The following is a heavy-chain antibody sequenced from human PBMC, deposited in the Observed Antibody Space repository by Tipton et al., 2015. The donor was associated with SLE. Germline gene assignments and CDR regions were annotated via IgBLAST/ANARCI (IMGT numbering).Heavy chain of an antibody. CDR3: ARDVGHMDV. CDR1: GFSISSGFY. CDR2: MIHSGDT. D-gene: IGHD1-26*01. V-gene: IGHV4-38-2*02. J-gene: IGHJ6*03. Sequence: TLSLTCTVSGFSISSGFYWAWIRQPPGKGLEWIGSMIHSGDTLYNPSLKSRVSISVDTSNNQISLKVISVTAADTAVYYCARDVGHMDVWGKGTTVTVSS.